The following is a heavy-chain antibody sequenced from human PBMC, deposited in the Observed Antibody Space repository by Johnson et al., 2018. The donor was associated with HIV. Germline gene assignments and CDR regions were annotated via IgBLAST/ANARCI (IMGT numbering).Heavy chain of an antibody. J-gene: IGHJ3*02. V-gene: IGHV3-30*04. CDR3: TRDPYFSDAFDI. Sequence: QVQLVESGGGVVQPGRSLRLSCAASIFTFSNYAIHWVRQAPGKGLEWVAVMWYDGSNKDYADSVKGRFTVSRDNSRDTLYLQMNSLRSEDTAVYYCTRDPYFSDAFDIWGQGTMVTVFS. CDR1: IFTFSNYA. CDR2: MWYDGSNK. D-gene: IGHD3-3*01.